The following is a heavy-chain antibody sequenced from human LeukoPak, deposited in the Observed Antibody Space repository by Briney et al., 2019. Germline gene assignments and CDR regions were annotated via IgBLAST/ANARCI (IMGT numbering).Heavy chain of an antibody. J-gene: IGHJ4*02. Sequence: GGSLRLSCEDSGFTFRSYEMNWVRKAAGSGLGWIAFLSGGGSAFSYADSVKGRSTIARNNTKNSVYLGMNSLRADDTAANYCARSARLMEGVVEVTALDDWGQGTLVTVSS. CDR3: ARSARLMEGVVEVTALDD. V-gene: IGHV3-48*03. CDR1: GFTFRSYE. CDR2: LSGGGSAF. D-gene: IGHD3-3*01.